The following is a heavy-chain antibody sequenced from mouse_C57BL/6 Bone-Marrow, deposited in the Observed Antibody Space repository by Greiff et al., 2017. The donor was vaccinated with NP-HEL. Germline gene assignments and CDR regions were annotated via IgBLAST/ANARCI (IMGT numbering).Heavy chain of an antibody. Sequence: VQLQQSGAELVRPGTSVKVSCKASGYAFTNYLIEWVKQRPGQGLEWIGVINPGSGGTNYNEKFKGKATLTADKSSSTAYMQLSSLTSEGSAVYFCATITTVVGDYAMDYWGQGTSVTVSS. D-gene: IGHD1-1*01. J-gene: IGHJ4*01. V-gene: IGHV1-54*01. CDR3: ATITTVVGDYAMDY. CDR1: GYAFTNYL. CDR2: INPGSGGT.